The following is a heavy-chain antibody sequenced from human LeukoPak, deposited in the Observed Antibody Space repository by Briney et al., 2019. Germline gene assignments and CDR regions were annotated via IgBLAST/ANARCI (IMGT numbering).Heavy chain of an antibody. CDR3: ARDLPMHT. V-gene: IGHV4-39*07. CDR1: GGSISSSSYY. CDR2: IYYSGST. J-gene: IGHJ4*02. D-gene: IGHD2-2*01. Sequence: SETLSLTCTVSGGSISSSSYYWGWIRQPPGKGLEWIGSIYYSGSTYYNPSLKSRVTISVDTSKNQFSLKLSSVTAADTAVYYCARDLPMHTRGQGTLVTVSS.